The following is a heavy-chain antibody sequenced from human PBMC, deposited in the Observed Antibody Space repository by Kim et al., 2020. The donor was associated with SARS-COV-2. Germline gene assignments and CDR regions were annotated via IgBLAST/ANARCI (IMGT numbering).Heavy chain of an antibody. Sequence: GGSLRLSCAASGFTFSSYAMSWVRQAPGKGLEWVSAISGSGGSTYYPDSVKGRFTISRDNSKNTLYLQMNSLRAEDTAVYYCAKGRTGYSTYYYGMDVWGQGTTVTVSS. CDR2: ISGSGGST. CDR3: AKGRTGYSTYYYGMDV. J-gene: IGHJ6*02. D-gene: IGHD6-13*01. V-gene: IGHV3-23*01. CDR1: GFTFSSYA.